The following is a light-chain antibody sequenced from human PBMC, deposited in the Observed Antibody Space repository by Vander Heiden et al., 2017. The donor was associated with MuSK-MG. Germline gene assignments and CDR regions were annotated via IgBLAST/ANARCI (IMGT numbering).Light chain of an antibody. CDR2: DAF. J-gene: IGKJ1*01. V-gene: IGKV3-15*01. Sequence: EIVMTQSPATLSVSPGERVTLSCRASQSVGSNLAWYQQKPGQAPRLLIYDAFIRATGIPARFSGSGYGTDFTLTISSLQSEDFAVYYCEQYTNWPPWTFGQGTRVEIK. CDR1: QSVGSN. CDR3: EQYTNWPPWT.